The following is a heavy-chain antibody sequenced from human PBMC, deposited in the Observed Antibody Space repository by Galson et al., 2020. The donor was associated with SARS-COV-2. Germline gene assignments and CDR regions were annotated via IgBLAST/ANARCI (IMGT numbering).Heavy chain of an antibody. D-gene: IGHD3-22*01. CDR3: ARGSSLVAIITSDDAFNI. J-gene: IGHJ3*02. CDR2: IYYSGNI. CDR1: GGSISSSSDY. Sequence: SETLSLTCTVSGGSISSSSDYWGWIRQPPGKGLEWIGSIYYSGNIFYNPSLKSRVTISVDTSKNQLSLQLASVTAADTAVYYCARGSSLVAIITSDDAFNIWGRGTMVTVSS. V-gene: IGHV4-39*07.